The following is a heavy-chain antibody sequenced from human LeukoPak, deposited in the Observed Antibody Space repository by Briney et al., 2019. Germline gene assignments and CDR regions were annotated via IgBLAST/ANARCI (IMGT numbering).Heavy chain of an antibody. D-gene: IGHD1-26*01. Sequence: SETLSLTCTVSGGSISSYYWSWIRQPPGKGLEWIGYIYYSGSTNYNPSLKSRVTISVDTSKNQFSLKLSSVTAADTAVYYCARDTTKRGSSGSFGPWGQGTLITVSS. V-gene: IGHV4-59*01. CDR2: IYYSGST. CDR1: GGSISSYY. J-gene: IGHJ5*02. CDR3: ARDTTKRGSSGSFGP.